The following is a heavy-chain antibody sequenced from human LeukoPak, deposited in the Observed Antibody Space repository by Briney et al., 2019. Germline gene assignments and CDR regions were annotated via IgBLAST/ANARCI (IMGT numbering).Heavy chain of an antibody. CDR3: ARHRGYCSGGSCTTWYFDY. D-gene: IGHD2-15*01. Sequence: PSETLSLTCAVYGGSFSGYYWSWIRQPAGKGLEWIGEIIHSGSTNHNPPLKRRVSISVDTSKTQSSLKLSSVTAADTAVYYCARHRGYCSGGSCTTWYFDYWGQGTLVTVSS. J-gene: IGHJ4*02. V-gene: IGHV4-34*12. CDR1: GGSFSGYY. CDR2: IIHSGST.